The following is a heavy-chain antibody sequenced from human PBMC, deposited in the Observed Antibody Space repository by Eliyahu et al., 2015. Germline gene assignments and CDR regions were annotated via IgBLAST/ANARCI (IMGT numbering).Heavy chain of an antibody. CDR1: GGTFSSYT. CDR3: ARGPETKGGYYYNY. V-gene: IGHV1-69*01. Sequence: QVQLVQSGAEVKKPGSSVRVSCKASGGTFSSYTIDWVRQAPGQGLEWMGGIIPIFGTANYAQKFQGRVTITADDSTSTAYMDLSSLRSEDTAVYFCARGPETKGGYYYNYWGQGTLVTVSS. CDR2: IIPIFGTA. J-gene: IGHJ4*02. D-gene: IGHD3-22*01.